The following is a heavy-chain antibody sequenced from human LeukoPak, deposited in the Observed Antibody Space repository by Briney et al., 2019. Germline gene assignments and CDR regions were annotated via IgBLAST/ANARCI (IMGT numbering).Heavy chain of an antibody. Sequence: GGSLRLSCAASGFTFSNAWMRWVRQAPGKGLEWVGRIKSKTDGGTTDYAAPVKGRFTISRDDSKNTLYLQMNSLKTADTAVYYCTREEHIFRRSGVYSVGALDIWGQGTMLTVSS. V-gene: IGHV3-15*01. D-gene: IGHD3-22*01. J-gene: IGHJ3*02. CDR2: IKSKTDGGTT. CDR1: GFTFSNAW. CDR3: TREEHIFRRSGVYSVGALDI.